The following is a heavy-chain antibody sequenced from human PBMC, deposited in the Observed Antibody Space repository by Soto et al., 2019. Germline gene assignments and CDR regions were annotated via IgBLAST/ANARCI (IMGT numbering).Heavy chain of an antibody. CDR3: ARVVLRAYCGGDCYSG. D-gene: IGHD2-21*02. CDR1: GGTFSSYT. V-gene: IGHV1-69*02. J-gene: IGHJ4*02. Sequence: QVQLVQSGAEVKKPGSSVKVSCKASGGTFSSYTIIWVRQAPGQGLEWMGRIIPNLGIANYAQKFQGRVTITADKSTSKAYMELSSLRSEDTAVYYCARVVLRAYCGGDCYSGWGQGTLVTVSS. CDR2: IIPNLGIA.